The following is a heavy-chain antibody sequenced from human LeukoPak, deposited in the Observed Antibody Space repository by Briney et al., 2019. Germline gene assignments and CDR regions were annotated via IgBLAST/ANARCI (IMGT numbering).Heavy chain of an antibody. V-gene: IGHV3-7*01. J-gene: IGHJ3*02. CDR2: INHNGNVN. D-gene: IGHD4-17*01. CDR3: ARDRTDYGAFDI. Sequence: PGGSLRLSCAASGFTFSSYWMNWARQAPGKGLEWVASINHNGNVNYYVDSVKGRFTISRDNAKNSLYLQMNSLRAEDTALYYCARDRTDYGAFDIWGQGTMVTVSS. CDR1: GFTFSSYW.